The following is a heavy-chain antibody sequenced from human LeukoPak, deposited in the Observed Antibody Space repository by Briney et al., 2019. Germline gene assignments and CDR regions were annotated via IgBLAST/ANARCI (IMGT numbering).Heavy chain of an antibody. CDR3: AKAWDYYDSSGYWDAFDI. CDR2: ISYDGSNK. V-gene: IGHV3-30*18. Sequence: GGSLRLSCAASGFTFSSYGTHWVRQAPGKGLEWVAVISYDGSNKYYADSVKGRFTISRDNSKNTLYLQMNSLRAEDTAVYYCAKAWDYYDSSGYWDAFDIWGQGTMVTVSS. CDR1: GFTFSSYG. J-gene: IGHJ3*02. D-gene: IGHD3-22*01.